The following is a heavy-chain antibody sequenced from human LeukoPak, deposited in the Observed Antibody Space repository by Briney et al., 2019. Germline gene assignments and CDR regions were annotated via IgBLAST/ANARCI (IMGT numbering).Heavy chain of an antibody. J-gene: IGHJ6*03. CDR2: IKQDGSEK. CDR3: ARGSGSWYYYYYYYMDV. CDR1: GFTFSSYW. D-gene: IGHD6-13*01. Sequence: PGGSLRLSCAASGFTFSSYWMSWVRQAPGKGLECVANIKQDGSEKYYVDSVKGRFTISRDNAKNSLYLQMNSLRAEDTAVYYCARGSGSWYYYYYYYMDVWGKGTTVTISS. V-gene: IGHV3-7*04.